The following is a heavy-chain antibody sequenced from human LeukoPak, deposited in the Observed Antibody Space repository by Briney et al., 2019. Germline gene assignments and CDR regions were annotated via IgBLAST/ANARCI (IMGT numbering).Heavy chain of an antibody. Sequence: GEPLKISCKGSGYSFTTYWITWVRQMPGKGLEWMGRIDPSDSYTNYSPSFQGHVSISADKSISTAYLQWSSLKASDTAIYYCARDANLKYLDNWGQGTLVTVSS. CDR1: GYSFTTYW. D-gene: IGHD6-6*01. CDR3: ARDANLKYLDN. CDR2: IDPSDSYT. V-gene: IGHV5-10-1*01. J-gene: IGHJ4*02.